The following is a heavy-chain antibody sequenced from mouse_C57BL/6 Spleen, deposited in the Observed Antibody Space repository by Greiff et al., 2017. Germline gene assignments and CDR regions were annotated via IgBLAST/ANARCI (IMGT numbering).Heavy chain of an antibody. CDR1: GYTFTSYW. J-gene: IGHJ3*01. Sequence: QVQLQQPGAELVRPGTSVKLSCKASGYTFTSYWMHWVKQRPGQGLEWIGVIDPSDSYTNYNQKFKGKATLTVDTSSSTAYMQLSSLTSEDSAVYYCARSGGSSPFAYGGQGTLVTVSA. CDR2: IDPSDSYT. V-gene: IGHV1-59*01. CDR3: ARSGGSSPFAY. D-gene: IGHD1-1*01.